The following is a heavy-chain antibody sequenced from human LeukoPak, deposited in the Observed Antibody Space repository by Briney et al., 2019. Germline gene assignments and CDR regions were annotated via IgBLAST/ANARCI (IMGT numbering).Heavy chain of an antibody. CDR3: ARDKAGVATVDP. Sequence: SETLSLTCTVSGGSISSGGYYWTWIRQPPGKGLEWIGYIYYSGSTYYSPSLKSRVTISVDTSRNQFSLKLNSVTAADTAVYYCARDKAGVATVDPWGQGTLVTVSS. V-gene: IGHV4-30-4*01. J-gene: IGHJ5*02. CDR2: IYYSGST. D-gene: IGHD3-10*01. CDR1: GGSISSGGYY.